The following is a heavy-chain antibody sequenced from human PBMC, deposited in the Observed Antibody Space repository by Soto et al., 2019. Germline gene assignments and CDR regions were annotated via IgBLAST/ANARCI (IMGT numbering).Heavy chain of an antibody. CDR1: GFTFSSYS. J-gene: IGHJ4*02. V-gene: IGHV3-23*01. CDR2: FRTGGDNGTT. Sequence: GGSLRLSCAASGFTFSSYSMSWVRQAPGKGLEWVSGFRTGGDNGTTYYADSVKGRFTISRDNSKNTLFLQMNSLRAEDTAIYYCAKKVNSGPGSQYFDYWGQGTLVTVSS. CDR3: AKKVNSGPGSQYFDY. D-gene: IGHD3-10*01.